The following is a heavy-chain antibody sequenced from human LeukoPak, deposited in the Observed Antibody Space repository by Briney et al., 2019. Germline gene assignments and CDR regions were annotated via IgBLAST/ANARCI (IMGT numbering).Heavy chain of an antibody. CDR1: GDSVSSNSAT. D-gene: IGHD2-2*01. Sequence: SQTLSLTCGISGDSVSSNSATWNWIRQFPSRGLEWLGRTYYRSEGFTDYAVSVKGRITIDTDTSRNHFSLHLNSVTPEDTATYYCARIITSAADSWGQGTLVTVSS. CDR2: TYYRSEGFT. V-gene: IGHV6-1*01. CDR3: ARIITSAADS. J-gene: IGHJ5*01.